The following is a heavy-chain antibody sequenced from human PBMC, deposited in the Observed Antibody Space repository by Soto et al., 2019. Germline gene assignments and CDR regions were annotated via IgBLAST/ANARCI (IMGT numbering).Heavy chain of an antibody. CDR1: GGSISSYY. D-gene: IGHD1-7*01. V-gene: IGHV4-59*06. J-gene: IGHJ4*02. CDR3: ARPQRRSTYNWNYGLSY. CDR2: IYYSGST. Sequence: PSETLSLTCTVSGGSISSYYWSWIRQPPGKGLEWIGYIYYSGSTYYNPSLKSRVTISVDTSKNQFSLKLSSVTAADTAVYYCARPQRRSTYNWNYGLSYWGQGTLVTVSS.